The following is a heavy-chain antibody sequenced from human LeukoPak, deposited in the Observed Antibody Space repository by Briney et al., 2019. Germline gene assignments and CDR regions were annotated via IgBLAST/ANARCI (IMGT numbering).Heavy chain of an antibody. J-gene: IGHJ5*02. D-gene: IGHD6-19*01. CDR1: GGSISSGSYY. CDR2: IYSSGST. CDR3: ARAGLGYSSGWYLWFDP. Sequence: SETLSLTCTVSGGSISSGSYYWSWIRQPAGKGLEWIGRIYSSGSTNYNPSLKSRVTISVDTSKNQFSLKLSSVTAADTAVYYCARAGLGYSSGWYLWFDPGGQGTLVTVSS. V-gene: IGHV4-61*02.